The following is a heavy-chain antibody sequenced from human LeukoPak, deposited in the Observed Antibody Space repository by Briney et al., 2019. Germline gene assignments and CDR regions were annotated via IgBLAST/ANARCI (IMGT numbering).Heavy chain of an antibody. Sequence: GGSLTLSCAASGFTLSNAWISWVRQAPGKGLEWVGRIKSKTDGGTTDYAAPVKGSFTISRDDSKNTLYLQMNSLKTEDTAVYYCTTDSGYYDSSGYQKVQWGQGTLVTVSS. V-gene: IGHV3-15*01. D-gene: IGHD3-22*01. CDR1: GFTLSNAW. CDR2: IKSKTDGGTT. CDR3: TTDSGYYDSSGYQKVQ. J-gene: IGHJ4*02.